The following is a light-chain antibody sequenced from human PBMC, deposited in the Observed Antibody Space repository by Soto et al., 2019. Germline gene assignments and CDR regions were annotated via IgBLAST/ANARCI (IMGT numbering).Light chain of an antibody. CDR2: KAS. CDR1: QSISSW. CDR3: QQYDNYWT. Sequence: DIQMTQSPSTLSASVGDRVTITCRASQSISSWLAWYQQKPGKAPKLLIYKASSLESGVPSRFSGSGSGTEFTLTLSSLQPDDFATYYCQQYDNYWTFGQGTTVAIK. J-gene: IGKJ1*01. V-gene: IGKV1-5*03.